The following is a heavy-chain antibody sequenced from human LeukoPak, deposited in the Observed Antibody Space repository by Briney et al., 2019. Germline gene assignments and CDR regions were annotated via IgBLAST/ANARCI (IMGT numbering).Heavy chain of an antibody. V-gene: IGHV4-34*08. CDR1: GFTFSSYA. J-gene: IGHJ4*02. D-gene: IGHD6-13*01. CDR2: INHSGST. CDR3: ATAYSSSWFDY. Sequence: GSLRLSCAASGFTFSSYAMSWIRQPPGKGLEWIGEINHSGSTNYNPSLKSRVTISVDTSKNQFSLKLSSVTAADTAVYYCATAYSSSWFDYWGQGTLVTVSS.